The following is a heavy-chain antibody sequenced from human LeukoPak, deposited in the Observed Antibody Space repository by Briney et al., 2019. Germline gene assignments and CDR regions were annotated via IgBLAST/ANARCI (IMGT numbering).Heavy chain of an antibody. D-gene: IGHD5-12*01. CDR1: GFSFSVYE. Sequence: GGSLRLSCAASGFSFSVYEMHWVRQAPGKGLEWISDISSSGTTTYYADSVKGRFTISRDNAKNSLYLQMNSLRAEDTAVYYCKTRTVATNFDYWGQGTLVTVSS. J-gene: IGHJ4*02. V-gene: IGHV3-48*03. CDR3: KTRTVATNFDY. CDR2: ISSSGTTT.